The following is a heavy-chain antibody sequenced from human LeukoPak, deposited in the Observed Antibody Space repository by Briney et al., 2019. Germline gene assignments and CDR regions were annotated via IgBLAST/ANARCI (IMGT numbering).Heavy chain of an antibody. CDR1: RGSFSGHY. V-gene: IGHV4-34*01. D-gene: IGHD2-21*01. CDR2: IDQSGST. CDR3: ARGGCPNTNCYGVYNWFDP. Sequence: SETLSLSCAVYRGSFSGHYWSWIRQPPGKGLEWIGEIDQSGSTQYNPSLKSRLTISVDTSKKQFFLNLSSVTAADTAVYYCARGGCPNTNCYGVYNWFDPWGQGTLVTVSP. J-gene: IGHJ5*02.